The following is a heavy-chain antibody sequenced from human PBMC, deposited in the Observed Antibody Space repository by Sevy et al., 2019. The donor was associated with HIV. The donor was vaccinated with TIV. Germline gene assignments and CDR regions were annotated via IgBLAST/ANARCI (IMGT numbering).Heavy chain of an antibody. Sequence: SETLSLTCTVSGGSISSYYGSWIRQPPGKGLEWIGYIYYSGSTNYNPSLKSRVTISVDTSKNQFSLRLSSVTAADTAVYYCARERLLVLDYWGQGTLVTVSS. CDR1: GGSISSYY. D-gene: IGHD6-13*01. CDR2: IYYSGST. V-gene: IGHV4-59*01. CDR3: ARERLLVLDY. J-gene: IGHJ4*02.